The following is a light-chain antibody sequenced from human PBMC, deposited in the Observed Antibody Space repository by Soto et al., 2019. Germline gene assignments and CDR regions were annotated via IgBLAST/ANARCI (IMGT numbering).Light chain of an antibody. Sequence: QSALTQPASVSGSPGQSITISCTGTSSDIGNYDFVSWYQQVPGTAPKAMIYEVSSRPSGVSNRFSGSKSGNTASLTISGLQAEDEAYYYCSSYTTDISPYVFGTGTKLTVL. CDR2: EVS. CDR1: SSDIGNYDF. J-gene: IGLJ1*01. V-gene: IGLV2-14*01. CDR3: SSYTTDISPYV.